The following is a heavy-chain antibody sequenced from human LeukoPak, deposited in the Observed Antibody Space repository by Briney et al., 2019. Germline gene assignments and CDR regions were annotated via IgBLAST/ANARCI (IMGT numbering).Heavy chain of an antibody. D-gene: IGHD1-26*01. CDR1: GYTFTTHW. J-gene: IGHJ6*02. Sequence: GQPLKISCEGSGYTFTTHWIGWVRQMPGKGMEWVGLIYPGDSDVRYSPSFRGLVTISADKSITTAYLEWSTLKASDTATYYCSRAVVGATDYYYAMDVWGQGTTVTVSS. CDR3: SRAVVGATDYYYAMDV. V-gene: IGHV5-51*01. CDR2: IYPGDSDV.